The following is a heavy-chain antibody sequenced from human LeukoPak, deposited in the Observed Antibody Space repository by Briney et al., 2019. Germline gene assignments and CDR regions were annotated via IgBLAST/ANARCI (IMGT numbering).Heavy chain of an antibody. J-gene: IGHJ6*02. CDR3: ARVRDSSGPYYYSGMDV. CDR1: GGSISSGGNY. CDR2: IYYSGST. V-gene: IGHV4-31*03. Sequence: PSETLSLTCTVSGGSISSGGNYWSWIRQHPGKGLEWIGYIYYSGSTYYIPSLKSRVTISVYTSKNQFSLQLSSVTAADTAVYYCARVRDSSGPYYYSGMDVWGQGTTVTVSS. D-gene: IGHD3-22*01.